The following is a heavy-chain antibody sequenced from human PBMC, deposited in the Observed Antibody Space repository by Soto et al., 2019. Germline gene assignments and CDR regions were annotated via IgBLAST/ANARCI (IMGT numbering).Heavy chain of an antibody. J-gene: IGHJ4*02. V-gene: IGHV1-18*04. CDR3: ARDEGVRGFEF. CDR1: GYTFTNYG. D-gene: IGHD3-10*01. CDR2: ISGYNGNT. Sequence: QVQLVQSGPEVKKPGASVKVSCKASGYTFTNYGLSWVRQAPGQGLEWMGWISGYNGNTAYGRKFQDRVTMTIDAPTSTAYMEVWILRSDDTAVYYFARDEGVRGFEFWSPGTLDTFSS.